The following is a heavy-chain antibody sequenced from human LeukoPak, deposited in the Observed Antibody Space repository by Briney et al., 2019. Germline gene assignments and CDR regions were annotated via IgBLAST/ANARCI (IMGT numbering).Heavy chain of an antibody. CDR3: ARDYCSGGSCYLFDY. Sequence: PGGSLRLSCAASGFTFSSYAMNWVRQAPGKGLEWVSTISAGGGSTYYADSVKGRFTISRDDSKSTLYLQMNSLRADDTALYYCARDYCSGGSCYLFDYWGRGTLVTVSS. CDR1: GFTFSSYA. D-gene: IGHD2-15*01. CDR2: ISAGGGST. J-gene: IGHJ4*02. V-gene: IGHV3-23*01.